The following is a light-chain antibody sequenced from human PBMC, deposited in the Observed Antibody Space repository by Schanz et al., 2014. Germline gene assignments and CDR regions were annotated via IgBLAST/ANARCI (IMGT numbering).Light chain of an antibody. Sequence: EIVMTQSPATLSLSPGEGAALSCRASQSVGSSYLAWHQHRPGQAPRLLIYAASSRATGIPDRFSGSGSGTDFTLTISSLEPEDFAVYYCQQRSNWPLTFGPGTKVDIK. J-gene: IGKJ3*01. CDR1: QSVGSSY. V-gene: IGKV3D-20*02. CDR3: QQRSNWPLT. CDR2: AAS.